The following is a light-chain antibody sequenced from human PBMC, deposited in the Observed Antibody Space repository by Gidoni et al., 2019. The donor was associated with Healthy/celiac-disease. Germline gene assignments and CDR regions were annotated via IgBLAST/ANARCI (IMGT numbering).Light chain of an antibody. J-gene: IGKJ3*01. CDR1: PDISNY. CDR3: QQYDNRPPVT. Sequence: DIQMTQSPSSLSASVGDRVPITCQASPDISNYLNWYQQKPGKAPKLLIYDASNLETGVPTRISGSGSGTDFTFTISSLQPEDIATYYCQQYDNRPPVTFGPGTKVDIK. V-gene: IGKV1-33*01. CDR2: DAS.